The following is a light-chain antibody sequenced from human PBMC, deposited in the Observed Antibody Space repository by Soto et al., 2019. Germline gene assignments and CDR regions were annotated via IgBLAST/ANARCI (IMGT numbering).Light chain of an antibody. CDR3: VQGLQRPVS. CDR2: LGS. J-gene: IGKJ4*01. Sequence: DTVMTQSPLSLSVTPGEPASISCRSSQSLLHSNGDNYLDWYVQKPEQSPQLLIYLGSNRASGVPEWVIGSESGTDDDLKISRVEAEDVGVYYCVQGLQRPVSFGGGTKVVIK. V-gene: IGKV2-28*01. CDR1: QSLLHSNGDNY.